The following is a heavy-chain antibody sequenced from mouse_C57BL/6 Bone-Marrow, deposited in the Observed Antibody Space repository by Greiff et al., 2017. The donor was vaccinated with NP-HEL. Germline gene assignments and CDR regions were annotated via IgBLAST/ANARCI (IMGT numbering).Heavy chain of an antibody. D-gene: IGHD2-3*01. Sequence: EVMLVESGGGLVQPGGSLKLSCAASGFTFSDYYMYWVRQTPEKRLEWVAYISNGGGSTYYPDTVKGRFTISRDNAKNTLYLQMSRLKSEDTAMYYCARGGLLPSFYYWGQGTTLTVSS. CDR1: GFTFSDYY. CDR3: ARGGLLPSFYY. V-gene: IGHV5-12*01. CDR2: ISNGGGST. J-gene: IGHJ2*01.